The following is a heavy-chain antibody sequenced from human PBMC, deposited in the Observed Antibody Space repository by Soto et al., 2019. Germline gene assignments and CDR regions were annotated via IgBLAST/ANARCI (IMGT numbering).Heavy chain of an antibody. CDR3: ARASQMVINPSYYAIDV. J-gene: IGHJ6*02. V-gene: IGHV1-2*02. CDR2: ISPNTGTA. D-gene: IGHD3-22*01. Sequence: ASVKVSCKASGYTFNRYYMHWVRQAPGPGLQWMGWISPNTGTARYAQQFKGRVTMARDTSVSTVYMELSGLTSDDTAVYYCARASQMVINPSYYAIDVWGQGTSVTVSS. CDR1: GYTFNRYY.